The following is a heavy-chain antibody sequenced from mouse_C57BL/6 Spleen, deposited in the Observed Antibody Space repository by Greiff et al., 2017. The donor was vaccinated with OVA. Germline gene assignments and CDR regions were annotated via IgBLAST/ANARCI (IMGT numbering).Heavy chain of an antibody. CDR3: ARSDGYYGGGAMDY. CDR2: IYPRSGNT. Sequence: QVQLKESGAELARPGASVKLSCKASGYTFTSYGISWVKQRTGQGLEWIGEIYPRSGNTYYNEKFKGKATLTADKSSSTAYMELRSLTSEDSAVYFCARSDGYYGGGAMDYWGQGTSVTVSS. CDR1: GYTFTSYG. D-gene: IGHD2-3*01. J-gene: IGHJ4*01. V-gene: IGHV1-81*01.